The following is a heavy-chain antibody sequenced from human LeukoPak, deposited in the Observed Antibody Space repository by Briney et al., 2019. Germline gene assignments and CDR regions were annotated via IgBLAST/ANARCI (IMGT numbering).Heavy chain of an antibody. J-gene: IGHJ4*02. CDR1: GGSISSYY. D-gene: IGHD5-12*01. Sequence: SETLSLTCTVSGGSISSYYCSWIRQPPGKGLEWVGYIYYSGSTNYNPSLKSRVTISIDTSKNQFSLKLSSMTAADAAVYYCARSKRGYEYYFDYWGQGTLVTVSS. V-gene: IGHV4-59*01. CDR3: ARSKRGYEYYFDY. CDR2: IYYSGST.